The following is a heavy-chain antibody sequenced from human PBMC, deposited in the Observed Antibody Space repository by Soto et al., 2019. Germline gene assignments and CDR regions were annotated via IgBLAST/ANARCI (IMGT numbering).Heavy chain of an antibody. V-gene: IGHV3-15*01. CDR2: IKSKTDGGTK. CDR1: GFTFSNAW. D-gene: IGHD2-15*01. J-gene: IGHJ6*02. Sequence: PGGSLRLSCAASGFTFSNAWMSWVRQAPGKGLEWVGRIKSKTDGGTKGYAAPVKGRFTISRDDSKNTLYLQMNSLKTEDTAVYYCTTDLAIVVMVAATFVVRDVWGQGTTVTVSS. CDR3: TTDLAIVVMVAATFVVRDV.